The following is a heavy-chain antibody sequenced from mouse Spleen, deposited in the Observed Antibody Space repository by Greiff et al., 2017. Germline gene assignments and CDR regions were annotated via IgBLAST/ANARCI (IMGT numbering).Heavy chain of an antibody. CDR3: ARSDGYWAWFAY. CDR2: IWSGGST. D-gene: IGHD2-3*01. V-gene: IGHV2-2*01. Sequence: VMLVESGPGLVQPSQSLSITCTVSGFSLTSYGVHWVRQSPGKGLEWLGVIWSGGSTDYNAAFISRLSISKDNSKSQVFFKMNSLQADDTAIYYCARSDGYWAWFAYWGQGTLVTVSA. CDR1: GFSLTSYG. J-gene: IGHJ3*01.